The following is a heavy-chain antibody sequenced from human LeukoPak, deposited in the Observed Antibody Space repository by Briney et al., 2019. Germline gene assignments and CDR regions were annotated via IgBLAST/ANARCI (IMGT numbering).Heavy chain of an antibody. CDR2: IYISGNT. CDR3: ARTMSFSTQYYFDY. J-gene: IGHJ4*02. Sequence: PSETLSLTCTVSGVSIRSYYWSWIRQPAGGGLEWVGRIYISGNTNYNPSLKSRVTMSLDTSKNQFSLNLNSVTAADTAVYYCARTMSFSTQYYFDYWGQGTLVTVSS. D-gene: IGHD3-22*01. CDR1: GVSIRSYY. V-gene: IGHV4-4*07.